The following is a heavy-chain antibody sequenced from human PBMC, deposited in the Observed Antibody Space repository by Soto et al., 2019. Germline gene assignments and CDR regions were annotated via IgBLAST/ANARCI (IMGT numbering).Heavy chain of an antibody. Sequence: ASVKVSCKASGYTFTGYYMHWVRQAPGQGLEWMGWINPNSGGTNYAQKFQGWVTMTRDTSISTAYMELSRLRSDDTAVYYCARSPPNPYSSGWYDYWGQGTLVTVSS. CDR3: ARSPPNPYSSGWYDY. J-gene: IGHJ4*02. V-gene: IGHV1-2*04. CDR2: INPNSGGT. D-gene: IGHD6-19*01. CDR1: GYTFTGYY.